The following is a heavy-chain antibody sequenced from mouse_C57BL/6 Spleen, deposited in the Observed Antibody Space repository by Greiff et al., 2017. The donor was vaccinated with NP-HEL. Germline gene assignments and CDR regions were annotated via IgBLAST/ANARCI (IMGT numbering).Heavy chain of an antibody. Sequence: EVMLVESGGGLVKPGGSLKLSCAASGFTFSSYAMSWVRQTPEKRLEWVATISDGGSYTYYPDNVKGRFTISRDNAKNNLYLQMSHLKSEDTAMYYCARAASYGYSFAYWGQGTLVTVSA. CDR2: ISDGGSYT. D-gene: IGHD2-2*01. J-gene: IGHJ3*01. CDR3: ARAASYGYSFAY. V-gene: IGHV5-4*03. CDR1: GFTFSSYA.